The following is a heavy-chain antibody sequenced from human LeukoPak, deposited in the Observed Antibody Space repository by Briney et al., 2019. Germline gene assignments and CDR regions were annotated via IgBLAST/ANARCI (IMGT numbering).Heavy chain of an antibody. CDR1: GYTLTELS. D-gene: IGHD1-26*01. CDR3: ARRWQLHLGFDY. V-gene: IGHV1-24*01. CDR2: FDPEDGET. J-gene: IGHJ4*02. Sequence: GASVKVSCKVSGYTLTELSMHWVRQAPGKGLEWMGGFDPEDGETIYAQKLQGRVTMTTDTSTSTAYMELGSLRSDDTAVYYCARRWQLHLGFDYWGQGTLVTVSS.